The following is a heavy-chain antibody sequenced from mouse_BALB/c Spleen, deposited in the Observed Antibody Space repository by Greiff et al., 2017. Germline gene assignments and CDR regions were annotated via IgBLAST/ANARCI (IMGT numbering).Heavy chain of an antibody. J-gene: IGHJ4*01. D-gene: IGHD4-1*01. V-gene: IGHV1S22*01. Sequence: LQQSGSELVRPGASVKLSCKASGYTFTSYWMHWVKQRPGQGLEWIGNIYPGSGSTNYDEKFKSKATLTVDTSSSTAYMQLSSLTSEDSAVYYCTSGWDGDWDYYAMDYWGQGTSVTVSS. CDR3: TSGWDGDWDYYAMDY. CDR2: IYPGSGST. CDR1: GYTFTSYW.